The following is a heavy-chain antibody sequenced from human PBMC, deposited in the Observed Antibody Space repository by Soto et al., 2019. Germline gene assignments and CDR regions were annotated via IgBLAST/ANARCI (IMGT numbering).Heavy chain of an antibody. J-gene: IGHJ6*02. CDR3: AHILYYYDSGSGYGMDV. CDR1: GFSLRSSGVG. V-gene: IGHV2-5*02. CDR2: IYWDDDK. D-gene: IGHD3-10*01. Sequence: QITLKESGPTLVKPTQTLTLTCTFSGFSLRSSGVGVGWIRQPPGKALEWLALIYWDDDKRYRPSLKSRLTVTKDSSKNKVVFTLTNMDPVDTATYYCAHILYYYDSGSGYGMDVWGPGTTVTVSS.